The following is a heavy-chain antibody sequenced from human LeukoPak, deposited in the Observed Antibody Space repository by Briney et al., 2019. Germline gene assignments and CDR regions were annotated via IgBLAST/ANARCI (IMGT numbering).Heavy chain of an antibody. J-gene: IGHJ3*02. CDR3: ATYTVITPRLDAFHI. D-gene: IGHD4-23*01. V-gene: IGHV4-30-4*01. Sequence: SETLSLTCTASGGSINSGDYYWSWIRQPPGKGLEWIGYIYYSGSTYYSPSLNSRVTISVDTSKNQFSLKLSSVTAADTAVYYCATYTVITPRLDAFHIWGQGTMVTVSS. CDR1: GGSINSGDYY. CDR2: IYYSGST.